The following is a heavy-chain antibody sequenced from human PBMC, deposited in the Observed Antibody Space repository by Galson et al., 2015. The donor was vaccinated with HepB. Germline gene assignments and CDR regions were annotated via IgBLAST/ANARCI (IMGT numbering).Heavy chain of an antibody. V-gene: IGHV3-23*01. J-gene: IGHJ4*02. CDR2: ISGSGGST. CDR1: GFTFSSYA. CDR3: AKDDPIAARPLWYFDY. D-gene: IGHD6-6*01. Sequence: SLRLSCAASGFTFSSYAMSWVRQAPGKGLEWVSAISGSGGSTYYADSVKGRFTISRDNSKNTLYLQMNSLRAEDTAVYYCAKDDPIAARPLWYFDYWGQGTLVTVSS.